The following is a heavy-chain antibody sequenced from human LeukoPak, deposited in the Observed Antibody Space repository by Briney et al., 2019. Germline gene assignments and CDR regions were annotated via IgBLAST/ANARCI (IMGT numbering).Heavy chain of an antibody. CDR1: GYSFTSYW. J-gene: IGHJ4*02. D-gene: IGHD6-19*01. Sequence: GESLQISCKGFGYSFTSYWIGWVRQMPGKGLEWMGIIYPGDSDTRYSPSFQGQVTISADKSISTAYLQWSSLKASDTAMYYCARLQQWLDRYYFDYWGQGTLVTVSS. V-gene: IGHV5-51*01. CDR2: IYPGDSDT. CDR3: ARLQQWLDRYYFDY.